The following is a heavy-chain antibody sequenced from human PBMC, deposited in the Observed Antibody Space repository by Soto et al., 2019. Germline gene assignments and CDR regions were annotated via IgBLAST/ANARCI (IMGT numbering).Heavy chain of an antibody. CDR3: AKDPDSSGWYPYNWFDP. Sequence: QTGGSLRLSCAASGFTFSSYAMSWVRQAPGKGLEWVSSISGSGGSTYYADSVKGRFTISRDNSKNTLYLQMNSLRAEDTAVYYCAKDPDSSGWYPYNWFDPWGQGTLVTVSS. D-gene: IGHD6-19*01. V-gene: IGHV3-23*01. CDR1: GFTFSSYA. J-gene: IGHJ5*02. CDR2: ISGSGGST.